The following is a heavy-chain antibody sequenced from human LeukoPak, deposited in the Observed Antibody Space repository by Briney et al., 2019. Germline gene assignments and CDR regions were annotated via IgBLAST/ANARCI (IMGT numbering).Heavy chain of an antibody. CDR1: GYTFTSYG. J-gene: IGHJ6*02. D-gene: IGHD2-15*01. CDR3: AREGYCSGGSCYSRPPDYYGMDV. V-gene: IGHV1-18*01. CDR2: ISAYNGNI. Sequence: ASVKVSCKASGYTFTSYGISWVRQAPGQGLEWMGWISAYNGNINYAQKLQGRVTMTTDTSTSTAYMELRSLRSDDTAVYYCAREGYCSGGSCYSRPPDYYGMDVWGQGTTVTVSS.